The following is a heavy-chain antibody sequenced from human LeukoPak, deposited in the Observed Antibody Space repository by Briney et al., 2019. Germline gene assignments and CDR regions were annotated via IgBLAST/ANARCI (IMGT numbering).Heavy chain of an antibody. CDR2: ISRTGNSI. CDR1: GFTPSSYE. D-gene: IGHD6-13*01. V-gene: IGHV3-48*03. Sequence: PGGSLRLSCAASGFTPSSYEMNWVRLAPGKGLEWISYISRTGNSIYYADSVKGRFTISRDSAKNSLYLQMNSLRAEDTAVYYCARGPYSSNWYVDYWGQGTLVTVAS. CDR3: ARGPYSSNWYVDY. J-gene: IGHJ4*02.